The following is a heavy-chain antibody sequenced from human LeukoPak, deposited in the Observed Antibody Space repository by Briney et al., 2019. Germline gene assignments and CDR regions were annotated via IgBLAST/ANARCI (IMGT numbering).Heavy chain of an antibody. CDR3: AKVRGYYDSSGYYSGFDY. D-gene: IGHD3-22*01. J-gene: IGHJ4*02. V-gene: IGHV3-23*01. Sequence: PGGSLRLSCAASGFTFSSYAVSWVRQAPGKGLKWVSAISGSGGSTYYADSVKGRFTISRDNSKNTLYLQMNSLRAEDTAVYYCAKVRGYYDSSGYYSGFDYWGQGTLVTVSS. CDR1: GFTFSSYA. CDR2: ISGSGGST.